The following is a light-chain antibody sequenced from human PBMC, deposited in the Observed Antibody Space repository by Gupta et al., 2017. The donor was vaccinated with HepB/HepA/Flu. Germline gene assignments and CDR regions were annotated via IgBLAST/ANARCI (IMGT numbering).Light chain of an antibody. J-gene: IGKJ2*02. CDR1: QSINSW. CDR2: KAS. V-gene: IGKV1-5*03. Sequence: DIQMTQSPSTLSASVGDRVTITCRASQSINSWLAWYQQKPGKAPKLLIYKASSLESGVPSRFSDSGSGTEFTLTISSLQPDDFATYYCQQYDSYSGTFGQGTKLEIK. CDR3: QQYDSYSGT.